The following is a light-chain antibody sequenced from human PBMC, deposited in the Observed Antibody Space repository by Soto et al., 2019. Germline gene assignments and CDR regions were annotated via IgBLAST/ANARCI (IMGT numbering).Light chain of an antibody. CDR2: EVS. Sequence: SALTQPPSASGSPGQSVTISCTGTSSDVGGYNYVSWYQQHPGKAPKLMIYEVSKRPSGVPDRFSGSKSGNTASLTVSGLQAEDEADYYCSSYAGTLYVFGTGNKVTVL. CDR1: SSDVGGYNY. J-gene: IGLJ1*01. CDR3: SSYAGTLYV. V-gene: IGLV2-8*01.